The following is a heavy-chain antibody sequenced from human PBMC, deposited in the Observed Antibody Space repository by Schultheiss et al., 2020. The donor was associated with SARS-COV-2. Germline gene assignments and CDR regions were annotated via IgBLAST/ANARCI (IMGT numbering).Heavy chain of an antibody. CDR2: ISYDGSNK. V-gene: IGHV3-30*14. CDR1: GFTFSSYA. D-gene: IGHD2-21*02. Sequence: GGSLRLSCAASGFTFSSYAMHWVRQAPGKGLEWVAVISYDGSNKYYADSVKGRFTISRENAKISLYLQVNSLRAGDTAVYYCARDGWKLREYCGGDCYMGYFDLWGRGTLITVSS. J-gene: IGHJ2*01. CDR3: ARDGWKLREYCGGDCYMGYFDL.